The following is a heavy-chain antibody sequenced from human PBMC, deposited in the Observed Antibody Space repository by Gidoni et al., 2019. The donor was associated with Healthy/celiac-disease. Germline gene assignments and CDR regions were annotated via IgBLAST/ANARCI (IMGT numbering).Heavy chain of an antibody. CDR1: TFSSYA. J-gene: IGHJ4*02. Sequence: TFSSYAMHWVRQAPGKGLEWVAVISYDGSNKYYADSVKGRFTISRDNSKNTLYLQMNSLRAEDTAVYYCAREGTYCSSTSCYSRHLFDYWGQGTLVTVSS. D-gene: IGHD2-2*01. CDR3: AREGTYCSSTSCYSRHLFDY. V-gene: IGHV3-30-3*01. CDR2: ISYDGSNK.